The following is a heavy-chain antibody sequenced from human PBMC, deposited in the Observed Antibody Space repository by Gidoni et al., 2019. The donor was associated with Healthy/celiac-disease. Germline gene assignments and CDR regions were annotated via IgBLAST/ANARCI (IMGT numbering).Heavy chain of an antibody. CDR2: IYSGDFDT. D-gene: IGHD6-19*01. Sequence: EVQLVLAGGVATKHGESLKISCKGSGYSFTSYWIGLLRQMPGTGLECKRIIYSGDFDTRYSPSLQVQVTITADKSISTAYLQWSSLKASDTAMYYCARQDSSGWYYFDYWGQGTLVTVSS. V-gene: IGHV5-51*01. J-gene: IGHJ4*02. CDR3: ARQDSSGWYYFDY. CDR1: GYSFTSYW.